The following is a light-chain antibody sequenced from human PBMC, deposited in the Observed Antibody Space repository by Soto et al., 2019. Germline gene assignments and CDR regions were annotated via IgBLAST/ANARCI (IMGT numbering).Light chain of an antibody. CDR3: QAWDSSTAI. CDR2: QDS. V-gene: IGLV3-1*01. CDR1: KLGDKY. J-gene: IGLJ1*01. Sequence: SYELTQPPSVSVSPGQTASITCSGAKLGDKYACWYQQKPGQSPVLVIYQDSKRPSGIPERFSGSNSGNTATLTISGTQAMDEADYYCQAWDSSTAIFGTRTKVTVL.